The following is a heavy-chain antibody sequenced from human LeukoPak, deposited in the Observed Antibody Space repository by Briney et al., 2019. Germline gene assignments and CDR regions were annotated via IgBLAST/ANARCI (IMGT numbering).Heavy chain of an antibody. CDR1: GGSISSSSYY. CDR2: IYYSGSA. J-gene: IGHJ4*02. D-gene: IGHD3-9*01. V-gene: IGHV4-39*01. CDR3: ARHVDGVYYDILTGPGGFDY. Sequence: SETLSLTCTVSGGSISSSSYYWGWIRQPPGKGLEWIGSIYYSGSAYYNPSFKSRVTISVDTSKNQFSLKLSSVTAADTAVYYCARHVDGVYYDILTGPGGFDYWGQGTLVTVSS.